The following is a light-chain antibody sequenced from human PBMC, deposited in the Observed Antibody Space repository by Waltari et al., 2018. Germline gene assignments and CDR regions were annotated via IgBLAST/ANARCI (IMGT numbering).Light chain of an antibody. V-gene: IGKV3-11*01. J-gene: IGKJ4*01. CDR2: DSS. Sequence: EIVLTQSPATLSLSPGERATLYCRASQSIDHFLAWYQQKPGQAPRLLIYDSSNRATDIPARFSGSGSGTDVTLTSSSLGPEEFAVYCCQKRSGWLPSFGGGTKV. CDR3: QKRSGWLPS. CDR1: QSIDHF.